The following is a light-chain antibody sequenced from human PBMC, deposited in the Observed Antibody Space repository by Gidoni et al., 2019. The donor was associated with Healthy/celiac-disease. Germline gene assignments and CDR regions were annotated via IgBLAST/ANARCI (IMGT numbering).Light chain of an antibody. Sequence: LTQPPPASGTPGQRVTIPCSGSSSNIGSNYGYWYQQLPGTAPKLLIYRNNQRPSGVPDRFSGSKSGTSASLAISGLRSEDEADYYCAAWDDRLSGWVFGGGTKLTVL. J-gene: IGLJ3*02. CDR1: SSNIGSNY. CDR3: AAWDDRLSGWV. V-gene: IGLV1-47*01. CDR2: RNN.